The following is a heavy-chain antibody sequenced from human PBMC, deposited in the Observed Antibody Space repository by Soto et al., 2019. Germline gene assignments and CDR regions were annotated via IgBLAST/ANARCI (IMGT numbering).Heavy chain of an antibody. CDR2: ISGSGSNT. CDR3: AKDRSITIFGVVMSGALDV. D-gene: IGHD3-3*01. J-gene: IGHJ6*04. CDR1: GFTFSSYA. Sequence: EVQLLESGGGLVQPGGSLRLSCAASGFTFSSYAMSWVRQAPGKGLEWVSTISGSGSNTYYADSVKGRFTISRDNSKNTLYLQMNSLRAEDTAEYYCAKDRSITIFGVVMSGALDVWGKGTTVTVSS. V-gene: IGHV3-23*01.